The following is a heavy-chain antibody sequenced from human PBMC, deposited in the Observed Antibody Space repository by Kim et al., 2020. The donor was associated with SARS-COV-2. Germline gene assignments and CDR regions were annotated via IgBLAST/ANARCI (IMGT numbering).Heavy chain of an antibody. CDR3: ARDLSWILFDF. D-gene: IGHD1-1*01. J-gene: IGHJ4*02. V-gene: IGHV3-74*01. Sequence: TSPDLLHGRFTVSRDNAKNTLYLEMNNLRVDDTAIYYCARDLSWILFDFWGQGALVTVSS.